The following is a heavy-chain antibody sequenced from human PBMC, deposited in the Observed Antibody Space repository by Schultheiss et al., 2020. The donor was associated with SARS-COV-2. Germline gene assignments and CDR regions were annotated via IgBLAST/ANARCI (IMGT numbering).Heavy chain of an antibody. J-gene: IGHJ4*02. CDR1: GFTFSSYA. V-gene: IGHV3-64*04. Sequence: GSLRLSCAASGFTFSSYAMHWVRQAPGKGLEYVSAISSNGGSTYYADSVKGRFTISRDNSKNTLYLQMNSLRAEDTAVYYCAKDTYYYGSGSLDWGQGTLVTVSS. CDR2: ISSNGGST. D-gene: IGHD3-10*01. CDR3: AKDTYYYGSGSLD.